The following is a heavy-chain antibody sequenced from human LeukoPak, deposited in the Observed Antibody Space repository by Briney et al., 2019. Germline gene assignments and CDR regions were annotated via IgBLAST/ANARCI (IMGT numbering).Heavy chain of an antibody. J-gene: IGHJ4*02. V-gene: IGHV3-74*01. CDR3: ARDGYSSIDFDY. Sequence: WKSLRLSCAASGFTFSSYWMHWVRQAPGKGRVWVSRINSDGSSTSYADSVKGRFTISRDNAKNTLYLQMNSLRAEDTAVYYCARDGYSSIDFDYWGQGTLVTVSS. CDR1: GFTFSSYW. CDR2: INSDGSST. D-gene: IGHD6-13*01.